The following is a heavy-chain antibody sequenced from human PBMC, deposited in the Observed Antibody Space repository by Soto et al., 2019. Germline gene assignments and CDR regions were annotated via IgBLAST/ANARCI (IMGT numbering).Heavy chain of an antibody. J-gene: IGHJ4*02. Sequence: SETLSLTCTVSGGSISSSSYYWGWIRQPPGKGLEWIGSIYYSGSTYYNPSLKSRVTISVDTSKNQFSLKLSSVTAADTAVYYCAGRSLTMVRGLEFDYWGQGTLVTVSS. D-gene: IGHD3-10*01. CDR3: AGRSLTMVRGLEFDY. CDR1: GGSISSSSYY. V-gene: IGHV4-39*01. CDR2: IYYSGST.